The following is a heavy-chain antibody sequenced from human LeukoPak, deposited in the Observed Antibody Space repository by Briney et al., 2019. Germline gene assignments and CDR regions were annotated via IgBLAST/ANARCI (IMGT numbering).Heavy chain of an antibody. Sequence: SVNDSCKASRGTLSNYAIDWVRQAPGQGLEWMGGIIPIFGTANYAQKVKGRVTITTDESTSTAYMELNSLRSEDTAVYYCARAPRRINGYYYYMDLWGKGTTVTVSS. CDR1: RGTLSNYA. D-gene: IGHD6-6*01. V-gene: IGHV1-69*05. CDR3: ARAPRRINGYYYYMDL. CDR2: IIPIFGTA. J-gene: IGHJ6*03.